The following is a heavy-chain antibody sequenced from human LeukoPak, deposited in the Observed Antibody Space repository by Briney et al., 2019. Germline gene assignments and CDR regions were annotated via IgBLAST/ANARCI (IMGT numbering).Heavy chain of an antibody. D-gene: IGHD2/OR15-2a*01. CDR2: INSDGSWT. J-gene: IGHJ4*02. Sequence: AGGSLRLSCAASGNYWMHWVRQVPGKGLVWVSHINSDGSWTSYADSVKGRFTISKDNAKNTVYLQMNSLRAEDTAVYYYVSFYETYWGRGTLVTVSS. CDR1: GNYW. V-gene: IGHV3-74*01. CDR3: VSFYETY.